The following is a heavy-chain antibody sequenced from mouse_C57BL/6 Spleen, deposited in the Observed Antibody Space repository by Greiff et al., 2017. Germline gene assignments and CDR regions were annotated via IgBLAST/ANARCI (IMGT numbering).Heavy chain of an antibody. CDR2: IWTGGGT. D-gene: IGHD1-1*01. Sequence: VKLMESGPGLVAPSQSLSITCTVSGFSLTSYAISWVRQPPGKGLEWLGVIWTGGGTNYNSALKSRLSISKDNSKSQVFLKMNSLQTDDTARYYCARSAGITTVVVPFDYWGQGTTRTVSS. J-gene: IGHJ2*01. CDR3: ARSAGITTVVVPFDY. CDR1: GFSLTSYA. V-gene: IGHV2-9-1*01.